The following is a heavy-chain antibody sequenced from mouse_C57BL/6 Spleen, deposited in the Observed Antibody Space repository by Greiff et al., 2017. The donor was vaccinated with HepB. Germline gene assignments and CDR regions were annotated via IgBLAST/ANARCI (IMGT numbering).Heavy chain of an antibody. CDR3: AREKLANFAWFAY. CDR2: ISYDGSN. Sequence: ESGPGLVKPSQSLSLTCSVTGYSITSGYYWNWIRQFPGNKLEWMGYISYDGSNNYNPSLKNRISITRDTSKNQFFLKLNSVTTEDTATYYCAREKLANFAWFAYWGQGTLVTVSA. CDR1: GYSITSGYY. D-gene: IGHD1-1*01. J-gene: IGHJ3*01. V-gene: IGHV3-6*01.